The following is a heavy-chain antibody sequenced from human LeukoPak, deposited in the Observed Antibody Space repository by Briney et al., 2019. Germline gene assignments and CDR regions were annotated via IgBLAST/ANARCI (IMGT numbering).Heavy chain of an antibody. D-gene: IGHD1-26*01. CDR2: INPNSGGT. V-gene: IGHV1-2*02. J-gene: IGHJ4*02. Sequence: GASVKVSCKASGYTFTGYYMHWVRQAPGQGLEWMGWINPNSGGTNYAQKFQGRVTMTRDTSISTAYMELSRLRSDDTAVYYCARDRSGSYHIEFDYWGQRTLVTVSS. CDR3: ARDRSGSYHIEFDY. CDR1: GYTFTGYY.